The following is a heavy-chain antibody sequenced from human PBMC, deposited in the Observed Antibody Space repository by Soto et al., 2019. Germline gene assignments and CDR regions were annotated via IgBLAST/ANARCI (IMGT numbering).Heavy chain of an antibody. CDR2: INHSGST. V-gene: IGHV4-34*01. CDR3: ARSVVMYCSSTSCFVPGFLWFGELPVWWFDP. D-gene: IGHD2-2*01. CDR1: GWSFSGYC. Sequence: SETLSLTCAVCGWSFSGYCWSWIRQPPGKGLEWIGEINHSGSTNYNPSLKSRVTISVDTSKNQFSLKLSSVTAADTAVYYCARSVVMYCSSTSCFVPGFLWFGELPVWWFDPWGQGTLVTVSS. J-gene: IGHJ5*02.